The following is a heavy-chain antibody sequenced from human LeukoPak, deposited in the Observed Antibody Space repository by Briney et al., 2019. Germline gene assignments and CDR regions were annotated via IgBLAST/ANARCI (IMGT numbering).Heavy chain of an antibody. V-gene: IGHV3-30*03. Sequence: GGSLRLSCAASGFTFSSYGMHWVRQAPGKGLEWVAVISYDGSNKYYADSVKGRFTISRDNSKNTLYLQMNSLRAEDTAVYYCARARGSYEAFDIWGQGTMVTVSS. CDR1: GFTFSSYG. D-gene: IGHD1-26*01. CDR3: ARARGSYEAFDI. J-gene: IGHJ3*02. CDR2: ISYDGSNK.